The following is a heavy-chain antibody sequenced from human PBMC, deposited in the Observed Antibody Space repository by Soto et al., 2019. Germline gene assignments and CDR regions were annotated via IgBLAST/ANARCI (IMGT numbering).Heavy chain of an antibody. V-gene: IGHV1-69*01. J-gene: IGHJ4*02. CDR3: ASRGKNFWSGYQAFDY. D-gene: IGHD3-3*01. Sequence: QVQLVQSGAEVKKPGSSVKVSCKASGGTFSSYAISWVRQAPGQGLEWMGGIIPIFGTANYAQKFQGRVTITADESTSTAYLELSSLRSEDTAVYYCASRGKNFWSGYQAFDYWGQGTLVTVSS. CDR1: GGTFSSYA. CDR2: IIPIFGTA.